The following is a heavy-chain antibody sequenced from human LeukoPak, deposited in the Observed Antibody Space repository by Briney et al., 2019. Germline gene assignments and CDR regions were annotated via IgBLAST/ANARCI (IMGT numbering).Heavy chain of an antibody. D-gene: IGHD6-13*01. Sequence: SETLSLTCTVSGGSISSSSYYWGWIRQPPGKGLEWIGSIYYSGSTYHNPSLKSRVTISVDASKNQFSLKLSSVTAADTAVYYCARRITTAGLFDYWGQGTLVTVSS. J-gene: IGHJ4*02. CDR2: IYYSGST. CDR1: GGSISSSSYY. CDR3: ARRITTAGLFDY. V-gene: IGHV4-39*07.